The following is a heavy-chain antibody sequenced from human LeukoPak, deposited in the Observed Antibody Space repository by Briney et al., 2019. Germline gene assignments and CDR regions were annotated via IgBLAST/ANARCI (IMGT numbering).Heavy chain of an antibody. CDR2: ISTNGGST. Sequence: GGSLRLSCSASGFTFSSYAMHWVRQAPGKGLEYVSAISTNGGSTYYADSVKARFTISRDNSKNTLDLQMNSLRADDTAVYYCARDWPSEWQQLPDYDAVDIWGQGTMVTVSS. D-gene: IGHD6-13*01. J-gene: IGHJ3*02. CDR3: ARDWPSEWQQLPDYDAVDI. CDR1: GFTFSSYA. V-gene: IGHV3-64*04.